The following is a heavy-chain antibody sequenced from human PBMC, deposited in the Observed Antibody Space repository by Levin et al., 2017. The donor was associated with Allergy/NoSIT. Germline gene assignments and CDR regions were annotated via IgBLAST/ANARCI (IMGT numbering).Heavy chain of an antibody. CDR3: ARDDCSSSNCYNP. D-gene: IGHD2-2*02. V-gene: IGHV3-21*01. CDR1: GFSFSTYT. CDR2: ISSRGTYI. J-gene: IGHJ5*02. Sequence: GGSLRLSCAASGFSFSTYTMHWVRQTPARGLEWVSSISSRGTYIYYADSVKGRFTISRDNAKNSMYLQMNSLRAEDTAVYYCARDDCSSSNCYNPWGQGTLVTVSS.